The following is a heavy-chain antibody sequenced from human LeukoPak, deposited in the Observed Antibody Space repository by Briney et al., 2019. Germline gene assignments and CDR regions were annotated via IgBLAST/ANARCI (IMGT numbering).Heavy chain of an antibody. CDR2: MNPNSGNT. J-gene: IGHJ4*02. Sequence: GASVKVSCKAPGYTFTSYDINWVRQATGQGLEWMGWMNPNSGNTGYAQKFQGRVTMTRNTSISTAYMELSSLRSEDTAVYYCARGLLWFGELLPNLDYWGQGTLVTVSS. CDR3: ARGLLWFGELLPNLDY. V-gene: IGHV1-8*01. CDR1: GYTFTSYD. D-gene: IGHD3-10*01.